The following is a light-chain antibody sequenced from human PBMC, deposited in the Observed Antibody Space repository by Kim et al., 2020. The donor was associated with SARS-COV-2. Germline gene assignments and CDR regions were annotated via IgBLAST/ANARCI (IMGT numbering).Light chain of an antibody. CDR1: QGINNY. CDR3: QKYESAPWT. J-gene: IGKJ1*01. CDR2: AAS. V-gene: IGKV1-27*01. Sequence: ASVGDRFTITCRASQGINNYLAWYQQKPGKVPKLLIYAASTLESGVPSRFSGSGSGTEFTFTISSLQPDDVATYYCQKYESAPWTFGQGTKVDIK.